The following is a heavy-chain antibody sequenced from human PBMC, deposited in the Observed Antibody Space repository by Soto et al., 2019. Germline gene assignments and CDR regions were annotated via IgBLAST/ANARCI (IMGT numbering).Heavy chain of an antibody. Sequence: QVQLVQSGAEVKKPGASVKVSCKSSGYTFTSHGITWVRQAPGQGLEWMGWISAYNGNTNYAQKLQGRVTITTDTSTIPAHMEVRRLRSDDTAVYYCARVSGYDGDNCFDPWGQGTLVTVSS. CDR1: GYTFTSHG. V-gene: IGHV1-18*01. CDR2: ISAYNGNT. D-gene: IGHD5-12*01. CDR3: ARVSGYDGDNCFDP. J-gene: IGHJ5*02.